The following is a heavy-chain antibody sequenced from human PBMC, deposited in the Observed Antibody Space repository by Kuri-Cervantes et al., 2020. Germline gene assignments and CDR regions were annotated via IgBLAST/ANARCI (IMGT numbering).Heavy chain of an antibody. CDR3: ARGRGTIFGVVTPYYFDY. CDR1: GGSFSGYY. CDR2: INHSGST. Sequence: SETLSLTCAVYGGSFSGYYWSWIRQPPGKGLEWIGEINHSGSTNYNPSLKSRVTISVDTSKNQFSLKLSSVTAADTAVYYCARGRGTIFGVVTPYYFDYWGQGTLVTVSS. D-gene: IGHD3-3*01. V-gene: IGHV4-34*01. J-gene: IGHJ4*02.